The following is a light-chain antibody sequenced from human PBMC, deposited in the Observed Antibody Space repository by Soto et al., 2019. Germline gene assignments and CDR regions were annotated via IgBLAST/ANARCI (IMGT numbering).Light chain of an antibody. CDR1: QDISTA. Sequence: AIQLTQSPFSLSATVGDRVTITCRASQDISTAIAWYQQKPGKPPKVLIYGASTLENGVPSRFIGSGSGTDFTLTISSLLPEDFATYYCHQFNNPITFGQGTRLEI. CDR2: GAS. CDR3: HQFNNPIT. V-gene: IGKV1D-13*01. J-gene: IGKJ5*01.